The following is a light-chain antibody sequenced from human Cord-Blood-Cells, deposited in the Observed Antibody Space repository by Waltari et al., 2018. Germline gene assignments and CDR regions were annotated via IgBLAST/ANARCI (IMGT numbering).Light chain of an antibody. CDR1: QSVSSY. J-gene: IGKJ2*01. Sequence: EIVLTQSPATLSLSPGDRATLSCRASQSVSSYLAWYQQKPGQAPRLLIYDASNRATGIPARFSGSGSGTDFTLTINSLEPEDFAVYYCQQRSNWPYTFGQGTKLEIK. CDR2: DAS. V-gene: IGKV3-11*01. CDR3: QQRSNWPYT.